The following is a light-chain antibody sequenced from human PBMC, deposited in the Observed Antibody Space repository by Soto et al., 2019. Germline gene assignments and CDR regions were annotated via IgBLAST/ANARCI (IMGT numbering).Light chain of an antibody. CDR3: QQGSNWPPGLT. J-gene: IGKJ4*01. CDR1: QSVSSF. CDR2: DAS. Sequence: EIVLTQSPATPSLSPGERATLSCRASQSVSSFLAWYQQKPGQAPRLLIYDASIRATGIPARFSGSGSGTDFTLTISSLEPEDFAVYYCQQGSNWPPGLTFGGGTKVDI. V-gene: IGKV3-11*01.